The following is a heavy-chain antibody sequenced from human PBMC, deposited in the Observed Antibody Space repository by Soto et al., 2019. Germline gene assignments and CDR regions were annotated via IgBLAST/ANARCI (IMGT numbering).Heavy chain of an antibody. CDR3: ARYSYYYDSSGYYYDY. D-gene: IGHD3-22*01. V-gene: IGHV3-13*01. CDR2: IGTAGDT. Sequence: PGGSLRLSCAASGFTFSSYDMHWVRQATGKGLEWVSAIGTAGDTYYPGSVKGRFTISRENAKNSLYLQMNSLRAGDTAVYYCARYSYYYDSSGYYYDYWGQGTLVTVSS. J-gene: IGHJ4*02. CDR1: GFTFSSYD.